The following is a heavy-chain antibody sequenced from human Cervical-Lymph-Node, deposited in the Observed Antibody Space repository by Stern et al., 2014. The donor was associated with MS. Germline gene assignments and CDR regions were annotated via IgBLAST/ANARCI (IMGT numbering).Heavy chain of an antibody. CDR1: GDPSKNDP. D-gene: IGHD6-19*01. J-gene: IGHJ4*02. Sequence: QVQLVQSWAEVKKPGSSVKVSCKSSGDPSKNDPISWVRQAPGQGLEWMGGIIPILVTPNYAQKFQGRVTITADGSTGTVYMEISSLRSEDTAVYYCARQDAVAGLDYWGQGTLVTVSS. V-gene: IGHV1-69*01. CDR3: ARQDAVAGLDY. CDR2: IIPILVTP.